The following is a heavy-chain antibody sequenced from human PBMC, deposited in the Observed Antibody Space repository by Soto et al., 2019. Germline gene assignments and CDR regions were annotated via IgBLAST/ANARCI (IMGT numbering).Heavy chain of an antibody. CDR2: INSDGSST. CDR3: ARGDYNYFDY. CDR1: GFTFSSYW. J-gene: IGHJ4*02. Sequence: GGSLRLSCAASGFTFSSYWMHWVRRAPGKGLVWVSHINSDGSSTSYADSVKGRFTISRDNAKNTLYLQMNSLRAEDTAVYYCARGDYNYFDYWGQGTLVTVSS. V-gene: IGHV3-74*01. D-gene: IGHD4-17*01.